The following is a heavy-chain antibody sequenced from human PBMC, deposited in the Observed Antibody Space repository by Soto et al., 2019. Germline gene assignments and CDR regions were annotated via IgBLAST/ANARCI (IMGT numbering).Heavy chain of an antibody. D-gene: IGHD3-3*01. CDR2: IFHSGST. V-gene: IGHV4-30-2*01. CDR3: ARGRFLDKYYYYGMDV. Sequence: ASETLSLTCAVSGGSISSGGYSWSWLRQPPGKGLEWIGYIFHSGSTYYNPSLKSRVTISVDGSKNHFSLELSSVTAADTAVYYCARGRFLDKYYYYGMDVWGQGTMVTVSS. J-gene: IGHJ6*02. CDR1: GGSISSGGYS.